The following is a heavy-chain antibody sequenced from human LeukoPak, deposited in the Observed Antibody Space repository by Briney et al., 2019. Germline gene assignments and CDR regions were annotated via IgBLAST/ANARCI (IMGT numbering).Heavy chain of an antibody. J-gene: IGHJ5*02. CDR2: IKQDGSEK. Sequence: GGSLRLSCAASGFTFDDYAMHWVRQAPGKGLEWVANIKQDGSEKYYVDSVKGRFTISRDNAKNSLYLQMNSLRAEDTAVYYCARERSGATSSWGQGTLVTVSS. CDR1: GFTFDDYA. CDR3: ARERSGATSS. D-gene: IGHD1-26*01. V-gene: IGHV3-7*03.